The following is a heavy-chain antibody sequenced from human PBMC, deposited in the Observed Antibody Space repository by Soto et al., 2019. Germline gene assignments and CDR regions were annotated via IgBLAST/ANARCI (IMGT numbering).Heavy chain of an antibody. J-gene: IGHJ4*02. Sequence: SVKVSCKASGGTFSSYAISWVRQAPGQGLEWMGGIIPIFGTANYAQKFQGRVTITADESTSTAYMELSSLRSEDTAVYYCARAKDIVATKFDYWGQGTLVTVSS. CDR2: IIPIFGTA. D-gene: IGHD5-12*01. CDR3: ARAKDIVATKFDY. CDR1: GGTFSSYA. V-gene: IGHV1-69*13.